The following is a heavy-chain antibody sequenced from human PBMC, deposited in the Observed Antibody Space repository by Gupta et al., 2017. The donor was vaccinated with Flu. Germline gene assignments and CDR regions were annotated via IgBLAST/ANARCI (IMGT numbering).Heavy chain of an antibody. J-gene: IGHJ4*02. V-gene: IGHV1-8*01. CDR2: MNPNSGNT. D-gene: IGHD3-16*02. Sequence: RQATGQGLEWMGWMNPNSGNTGYAQKFQGRVTMTRNTSISTAYMELSSLRSEDTAVYYCARGLYGRSRSLDYWGQGTLVTVSS. CDR3: ARGLYGRSRSLDY.